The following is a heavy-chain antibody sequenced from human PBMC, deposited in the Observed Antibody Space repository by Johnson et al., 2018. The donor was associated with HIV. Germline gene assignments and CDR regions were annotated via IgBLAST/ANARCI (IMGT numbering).Heavy chain of an antibody. CDR3: ARDLGPNGRGAFDM. V-gene: IGHV3-15*05. CDR1: GFTFSNAW. J-gene: IGHJ3*02. CDR2: IKSKTDGGTP. Sequence: MLLVESGGGLVQPGGSLKLSCPASGFTFSNAWMNWVRHAPGKGLEWVGRIKSKTDGGTPDYAAPVKGQFTISRDNAKNSVYLQMKNLRAEDTALYYCARDLGPNGRGAFDMWGQGTLVTVSS. D-gene: IGHD1-1*01.